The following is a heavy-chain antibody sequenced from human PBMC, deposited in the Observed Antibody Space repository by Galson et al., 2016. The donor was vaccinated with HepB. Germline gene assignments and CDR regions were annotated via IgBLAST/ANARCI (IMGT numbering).Heavy chain of an antibody. CDR1: GFSLGTYG. Sequence: SLRLSCASSGFSLGTYGMNWVRQAPGKGLEWVAFTWYDGSIEYYADSVQGRFSISRDKSKNTLYLEMNSLRAEDTAVYFCAKDRGGIQLWGLHGMDVWGQGTTVTVS. D-gene: IGHD5-18*01. V-gene: IGHV3-33*03. CDR3: AKDRGGIQLWGLHGMDV. J-gene: IGHJ6*02. CDR2: TWYDGSIE.